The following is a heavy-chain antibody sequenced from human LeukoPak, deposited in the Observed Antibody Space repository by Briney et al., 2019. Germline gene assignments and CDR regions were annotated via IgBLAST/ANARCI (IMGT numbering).Heavy chain of an antibody. V-gene: IGHV1-8*01. CDR1: GYTFTIYD. Sequence: GASVKVSCTASGYTFTIYDINWVRQATGQGLEWMGWMNPNSGNTGYAQKFQGRVTMTRNTSISTAYMELSSLRSEDTAVYYCARPYTSGWHRLFDSWGQGTLVTVSS. CDR2: MNPNSGNT. D-gene: IGHD6-19*01. CDR3: ARPYTSGWHRLFDS. J-gene: IGHJ4*02.